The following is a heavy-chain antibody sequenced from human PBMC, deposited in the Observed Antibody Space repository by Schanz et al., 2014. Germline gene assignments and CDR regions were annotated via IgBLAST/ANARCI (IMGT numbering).Heavy chain of an antibody. CDR2: VSRDGSET. Sequence: EVQLVESGGCLVQPWGSLRLSCAASGFTFNTSWFHWVRQPPGKGLLWVSRVSRDGSETTYVDSVRGRFTISRDTAKNTVFLQMNNLRAEDTAVYYCARGASRDYFAMDVWGQGTTVTVSS. J-gene: IGHJ6*02. CDR1: GFTFNTSW. CDR3: ARGASRDYFAMDV. V-gene: IGHV3-74*02.